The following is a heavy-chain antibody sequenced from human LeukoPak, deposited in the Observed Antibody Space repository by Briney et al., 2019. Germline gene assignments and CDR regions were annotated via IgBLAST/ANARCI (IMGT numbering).Heavy chain of an antibody. V-gene: IGHV1-46*01. Sequence: ASVKVSCKASGYTFTSYYMHWVRQAPGQGLEWMGIINPSGGSTSYAQKFQGRVTMTRDTSTSTVYMELSSLRSEDTAVYYCARRITRPHENYYYGMDVWGQGTTVTVS. CDR2: INPSGGST. D-gene: IGHD3-10*01. J-gene: IGHJ6*02. CDR3: ARRITRPHENYYYGMDV. CDR1: GYTFTSYY.